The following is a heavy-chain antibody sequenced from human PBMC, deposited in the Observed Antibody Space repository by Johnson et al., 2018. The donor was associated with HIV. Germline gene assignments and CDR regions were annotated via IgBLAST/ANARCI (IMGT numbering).Heavy chain of an antibody. J-gene: IGHJ3*02. CDR2: ISYGGSNK. Sequence: VQLVESGGGVVQPLRSLRLSCAASGFTFSTYGMHWVRQAPGKGLEWVAVISYGGSNKYYADSVRGRFTISRDNSKNTLYLQMNSLGPEDTAVYYCARVRDRGARDDSFDIWGQVTMVTVSS. CDR1: GFTFSTYG. CDR3: ARVRDRGARDDSFDI. V-gene: IGHV3-30*19. D-gene: IGHD3-10*01.